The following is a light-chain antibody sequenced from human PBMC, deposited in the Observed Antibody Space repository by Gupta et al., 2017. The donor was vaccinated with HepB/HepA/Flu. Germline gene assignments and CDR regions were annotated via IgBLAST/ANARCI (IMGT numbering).Light chain of an antibody. CDR2: AAS. V-gene: IGKV3-15*01. CDR1: RSVGSN. Sequence: VMTQSPATLSLSPGERATLPCRASRSVGSNLAWYQPNPGKAPRILSYAASTRATGIPGRLSGSRSGTEFTLTISSLESDDFALYYGQRYNNWPPQWTFGQGTKVELK. J-gene: IGKJ1*01. CDR3: QRYNNWPPQWT.